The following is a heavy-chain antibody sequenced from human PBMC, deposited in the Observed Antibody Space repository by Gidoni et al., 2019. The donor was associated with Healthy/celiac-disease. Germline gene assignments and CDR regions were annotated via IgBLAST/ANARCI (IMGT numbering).Heavy chain of an antibody. J-gene: IGHJ5*02. CDR3: ARDRLSYCSSTSCYNNWFDP. D-gene: IGHD2-2*02. CDR1: GGSISSGGYY. V-gene: IGHV4-31*03. Sequence: VQLQESGPGLVKPSQTLSLTCTVSGGSISSGGYYWSWIRQHPGKGLEWIGYLYYSGSTYYNPSLKSRVTISVDTSKNQFSLKLSSVTAADTAVYYCARDRLSYCSSTSCYNNWFDPWGQGTLVTVSS. CDR2: LYYSGST.